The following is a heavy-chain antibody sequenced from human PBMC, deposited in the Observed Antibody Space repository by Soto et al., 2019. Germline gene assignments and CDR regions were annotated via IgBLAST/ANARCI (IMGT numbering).Heavy chain of an antibody. Sequence: QVHLVQSGAQVKKPGSSVKVSCTASGGTFGRYTMSWVRQAPGQGREWMGGILPVLGNANVAQKFQDSVTPPAAESATPAYRELSSLSPEDTAVYYCARGSTVLTGTNAPLADWGQGDLVIFSS. J-gene: IGHJ4*02. CDR3: ARGSTVLTGTNAPLAD. CDR2: ILPVLGNA. D-gene: IGHD3-9*01. CDR1: GGTFGRYT. V-gene: IGHV1-69*01.